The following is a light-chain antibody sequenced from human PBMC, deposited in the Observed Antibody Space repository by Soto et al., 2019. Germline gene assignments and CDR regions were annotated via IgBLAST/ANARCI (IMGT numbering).Light chain of an antibody. CDR1: QSLLHSNGYNY. CDR3: MQALQTPRT. J-gene: IGKJ1*01. Sequence: DIVMTQSPLSLPVTPGEPASISCRSSQSLLHSNGYNYLDWYLQKPGQSPQLLIYLVSYRASGVPDRFSGSGSGTDFTLKISRVEAEDVGVYYCMQALQTPRTFGQGTKVEIK. V-gene: IGKV2-28*01. CDR2: LVS.